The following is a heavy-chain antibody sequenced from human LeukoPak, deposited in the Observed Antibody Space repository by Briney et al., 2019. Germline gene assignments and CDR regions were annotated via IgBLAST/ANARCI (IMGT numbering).Heavy chain of an antibody. CDR3: ARRYYDSSGYYHFDY. CDR1: GGSISSSGYY. V-gene: IGHV4-39*01. J-gene: IGHJ4*02. CDR2: IYYSGST. D-gene: IGHD3-22*01. Sequence: SETLSLTCTVSGGSISSSGYYWGWIRQPPGKGLEWIGSIYYSGSTYYNPSLKSRVTISVDTSKNQFSLKLSSVTAADTAVYYCARRYYDSSGYYHFDYWGQGNLVTVSS.